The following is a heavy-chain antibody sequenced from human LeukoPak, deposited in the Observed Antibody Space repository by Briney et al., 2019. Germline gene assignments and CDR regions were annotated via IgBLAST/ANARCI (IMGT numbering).Heavy chain of an antibody. CDR1: GFTFSDYY. CDR3: ARPYLRGTVVNNWFDP. Sequence: GSLRLSCAASGFTFSDYYMSWIRQAPGKGLEWIGSIYYSGSTYYNPSLKSRVTISVDTSKNQFSLRLSSVTAADTAVYYCARPYLRGTVVNNWFDPWGQATLVTVSS. CDR2: IYYSGST. D-gene: IGHD4-23*01. J-gene: IGHJ5*02. V-gene: IGHV4-39*01.